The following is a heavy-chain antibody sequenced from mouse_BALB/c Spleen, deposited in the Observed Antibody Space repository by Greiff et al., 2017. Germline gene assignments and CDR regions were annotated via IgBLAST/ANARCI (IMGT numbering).Heavy chain of an antibody. V-gene: IGHV5-6-5*01. Sequence: EVKLMESGGGLVKPGGSLKLSCAASGFTFSSYAMSWVRQTPEKRLEWVASISSGGSTYYPDSVKGRFTIARDNARNILYLQMSSLGSEDTAMYYRAREGIEFAYWGQGTLVTVSA. CDR3: AREGIEFAY. CDR1: GFTFSSYA. CDR2: ISSGGST. J-gene: IGHJ3*01.